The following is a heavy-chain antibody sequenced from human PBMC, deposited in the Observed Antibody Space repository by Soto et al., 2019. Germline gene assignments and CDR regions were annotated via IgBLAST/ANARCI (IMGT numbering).Heavy chain of an antibody. Sequence: ASVKVSCKASGYTFTSYGISWVRQAPGQGLEWMGWISAYNGNTNYAQKLQGRVTMTTDTSTSTAYMELRSLRSDDTAVYYCARDGTFGAKGGSLDIWGQGTMVTVSS. CDR3: ARDGTFGAKGGSLDI. CDR1: GYTFTSYG. J-gene: IGHJ3*02. V-gene: IGHV1-18*01. D-gene: IGHD3-16*01. CDR2: ISAYNGNT.